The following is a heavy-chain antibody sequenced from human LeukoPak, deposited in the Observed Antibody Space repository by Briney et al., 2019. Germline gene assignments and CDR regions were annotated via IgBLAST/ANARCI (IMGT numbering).Heavy chain of an antibody. J-gene: IGHJ4*02. V-gene: IGHV1-18*01. CDR1: GYTFTSYG. Sequence: ASVKVSCKASGYTFTSYGISWVRQAPGQGLEWMGWISAYNGNTNYAQKLQGRVTMTTDTSTSTAYMELRSLRSDDTAVYYCARVFWSGYYLYYFDYWGQGTLVTVSS. CDR3: ARVFWSGYYLYYFDY. D-gene: IGHD3-3*01. CDR2: ISAYNGNT.